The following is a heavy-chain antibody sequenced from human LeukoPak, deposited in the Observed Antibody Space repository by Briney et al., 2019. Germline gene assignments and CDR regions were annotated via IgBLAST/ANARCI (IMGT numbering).Heavy chain of an antibody. CDR2: IYYSGST. Sequence: PSETLSLTCTVSGGSISSGSYYWSWIRQPPGKGLEWIGYIYYSGSTNYNPSLKSRVTISVDTSKNQFSLKLSSVTVADTAVYYCARTTEGYCRGRSCYSYYYYMDVWGKGTTVTVSS. D-gene: IGHD2-15*01. CDR3: ARTTEGYCRGRSCYSYYYYMDV. CDR1: GGSISSGSYY. V-gene: IGHV4-61*01. J-gene: IGHJ6*03.